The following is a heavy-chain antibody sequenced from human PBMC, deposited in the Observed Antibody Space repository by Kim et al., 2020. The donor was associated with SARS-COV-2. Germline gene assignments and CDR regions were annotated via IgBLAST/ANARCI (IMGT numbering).Heavy chain of an antibody. D-gene: IGHD3-3*01. CDR2: IYYSGSP. CDR1: GGSISSYY. Sequence: SETLSLTCTASGGSISSYYWSWIRQPPGKGLEWLGYIYYSGSPNYNPSLTSRVTISIDTAKNQFYLKLFSVTAADTAVYYCARGVLITIFGVVREFDSCGHGTLVTVSS. J-gene: IGHJ4*01. CDR3: ARGVLITIFGVVREFDS. V-gene: IGHV4-59*01.